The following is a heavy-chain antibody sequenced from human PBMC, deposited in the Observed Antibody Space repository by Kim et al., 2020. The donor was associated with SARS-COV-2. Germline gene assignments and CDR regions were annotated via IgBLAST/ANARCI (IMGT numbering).Heavy chain of an antibody. V-gene: IGHV3-23*01. J-gene: IGHJ4*02. CDR1: GFTFRGYA. Sequence: GGSLRLSCAASGFTFRGYAMSWARQAPGKGLEWVSTISDSGFRTHYTDFVKGRFTISRDNSKSTLFLQMNSLRVEDTAVYYCDASDYWGQGSLVTVSS. CDR3: DASDY. CDR2: ISDSGFRT.